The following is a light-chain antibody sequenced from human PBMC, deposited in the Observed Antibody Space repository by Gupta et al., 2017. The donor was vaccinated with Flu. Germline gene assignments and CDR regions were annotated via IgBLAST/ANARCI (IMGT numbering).Light chain of an antibody. CDR1: QTISNN. CDR3: QQGYSLPRT. V-gene: IGKV1-39*01. J-gene: IGKJ1*01. CDR2: TAS. Sequence: DIHMTHSPSSLSASVGDRLTITCRASQTISNNLNWYQQKPGTVAKVLIYTASTLQCGVPSRFSGGGSGTXFTLTIXSLQPEDFATYYCQQGYSLPRTFGXGTTVQMK.